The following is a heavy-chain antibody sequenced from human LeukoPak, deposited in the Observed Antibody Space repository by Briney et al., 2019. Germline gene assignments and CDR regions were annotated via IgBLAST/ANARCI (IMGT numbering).Heavy chain of an antibody. CDR1: GYTFTGYA. D-gene: IGHD2-15*01. Sequence: ASVKVSCKASGYTFTGYAMHWVRQAPGQRLEWMGWINAGNGNTKYSQKFQGRVTITRDTSASTAYMELSSLRSEDTAVYYCARVLGLILSVLGYWGQGTLVTVSS. J-gene: IGHJ4*02. CDR3: ARVLGLILSVLGY. V-gene: IGHV1-3*01. CDR2: INAGNGNT.